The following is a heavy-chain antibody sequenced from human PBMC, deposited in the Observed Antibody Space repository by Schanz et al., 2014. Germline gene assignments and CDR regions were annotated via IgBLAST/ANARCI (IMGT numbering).Heavy chain of an antibody. D-gene: IGHD1-26*01. CDR3: ETQYELNGMAV. Sequence: VQLVESGGGLVQPGGSLRLSCAASGFIFSDHYMDWVRQAPGKGLEWIGSVSYTGTTYYNPSLESRVTVSVDTSKNQFSLKLTSVTAADTAVYYCETQYELNGMAVWGQGTTVTVSS. V-gene: IGHV4-38-2*01. CDR1: GFIFSDHY. J-gene: IGHJ6*02. CDR2: VSYTGTT.